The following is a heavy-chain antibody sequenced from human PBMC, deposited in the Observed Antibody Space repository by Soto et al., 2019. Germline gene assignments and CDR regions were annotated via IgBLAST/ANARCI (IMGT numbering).Heavy chain of an antibody. V-gene: IGHV3-7*01. CDR3: ARSMRQWFGGLLYYSFDY. CDR2: IKEDGSEE. CDR1: GFIFRTHW. J-gene: IGHJ4*02. D-gene: IGHD3-10*01. Sequence: PGGSLRLSCEASGFIFRTHWMTWVRQAPGKGLEWVANIKEDGSEENYVDSVKGRFAVSRDNDRNSLYLQLNSLRVEDTAVYYCARSMRQWFGGLLYYSFDYWGQVTVVTVSS.